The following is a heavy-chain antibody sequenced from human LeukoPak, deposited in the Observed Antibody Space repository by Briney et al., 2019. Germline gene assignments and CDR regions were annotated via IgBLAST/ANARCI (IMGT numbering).Heavy chain of an antibody. Sequence: PGGSLRLSCAASGFTFSNYWMGWVRRAPGKGLEWVANINQDGSEKYYVDSVKGRFTISRDNAKKSLYLQMNSLRAEDTAVYYCARTPYYYGMDVWGQGTTVTVSS. CDR2: INQDGSEK. CDR3: ARTPYYYGMDV. V-gene: IGHV3-7*02. CDR1: GFTFSNYW. J-gene: IGHJ6*02.